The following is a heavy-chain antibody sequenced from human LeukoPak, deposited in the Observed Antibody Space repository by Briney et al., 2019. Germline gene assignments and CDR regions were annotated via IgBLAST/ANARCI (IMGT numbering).Heavy chain of an antibody. J-gene: IGHJ5*02. CDR3: VKDPMS. D-gene: IGHD3-10*02. CDR1: GFTFSNYA. CDR2: ISTFGGPT. Sequence: GGSLRLSCSVSGFTFSNYAMYWVRQAPGKGLECVSGISTFGGPTYYADSVKGRFSISRDNSKNTLYLQMSSLRAEDMAVYYCVKDPMSWGQGTLVTVSS. V-gene: IGHV3-64D*06.